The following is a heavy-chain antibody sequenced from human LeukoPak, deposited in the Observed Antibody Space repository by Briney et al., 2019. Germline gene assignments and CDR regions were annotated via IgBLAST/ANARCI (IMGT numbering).Heavy chain of an antibody. CDR2: ISYSGST. CDR3: ARLWSPMVEIDY. V-gene: IGHV4-59*08. J-gene: IGHJ4*02. Sequence: PSETLSLTCSVSGGSISTYYWSWIRQPPGKGLEWIGYISYSGSTKYNPSLKSRVTIPVDTSKNQFSLKVRSVTAADTAVYYCARLWSPMVEIDYWGQGTLVTVSS. D-gene: IGHD2-15*01. CDR1: GGSISTYY.